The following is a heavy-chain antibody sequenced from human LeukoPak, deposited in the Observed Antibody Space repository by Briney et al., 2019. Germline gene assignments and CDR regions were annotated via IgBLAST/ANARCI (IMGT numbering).Heavy chain of an antibody. J-gene: IGHJ4*02. Sequence: GGSLRLSCAASGFTFSTYWMHWVRQAPGKGLVWLSRISSDGSSTNYADSVKGRFTISRDNAKNTLYLQMNSLRADDTAVYYCTRSPSLGGSYWGFDYWGQGTLLTVSS. CDR1: GFTFSTYW. CDR2: ISSDGSST. D-gene: IGHD1-26*01. V-gene: IGHV3-74*01. CDR3: TRSPSLGGSYWGFDY.